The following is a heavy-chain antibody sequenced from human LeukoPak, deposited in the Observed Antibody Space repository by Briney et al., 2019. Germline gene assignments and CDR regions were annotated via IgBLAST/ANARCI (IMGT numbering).Heavy chain of an antibody. Sequence: PGGSLRLSCAASGFTFDGYAMHWVRQAPGKGLEWVSGILRNSGSIGYADSVKGRFTIFRDDAKNSLYLQMNSLRAEDTALYYCVKDGGRDTAAAYYWGQGTLVSVSS. V-gene: IGHV3-9*01. J-gene: IGHJ4*02. CDR3: VKDGGRDTAAAYY. CDR2: ILRNSGSI. CDR1: GFTFDGYA. D-gene: IGHD6-13*01.